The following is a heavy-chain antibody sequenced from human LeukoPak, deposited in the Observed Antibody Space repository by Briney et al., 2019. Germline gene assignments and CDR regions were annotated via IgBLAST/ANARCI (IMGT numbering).Heavy chain of an antibody. J-gene: IGHJ4*02. CDR2: IWYDGRNK. CDR3: ARDVSRARLDY. V-gene: IGHV3-33*07. Sequence: PGGSLRLSCAASGYTFSSHGMFWVRQAPGKGLEWVADIWYDGRNKYYSDSVKGRFTVSRDDSKNTLYLQMNSLRAEDTAVYYCARDVSRARLDYWGQGTLVTVPS. D-gene: IGHD6-13*01. CDR1: GYTFSSHG.